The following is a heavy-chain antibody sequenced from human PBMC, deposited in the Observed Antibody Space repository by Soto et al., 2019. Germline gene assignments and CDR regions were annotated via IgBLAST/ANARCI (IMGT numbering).Heavy chain of an antibody. D-gene: IGHD3-22*01. CDR1: GGCFNGFS. Sequence: TLSLTCGVYGGCFNGFSHNWIRHSLGKRLEWIGEINHSGTANYSPSLKGRVTMSVDTSKNQFSLRLRSVTAADTAVYFCARGQESTYDTSGYPPYYYYGLDVWGQGTPV. J-gene: IGHJ6*02. V-gene: IGHV4-34*01. CDR2: INHSGTA. CDR3: ARGQESTYDTSGYPPYYYYGLDV.